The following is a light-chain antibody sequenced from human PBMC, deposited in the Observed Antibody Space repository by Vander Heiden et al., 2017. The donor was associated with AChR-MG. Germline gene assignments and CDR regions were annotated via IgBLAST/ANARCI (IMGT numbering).Light chain of an antibody. J-gene: IGKJ1*01. CDR1: QSISSY. V-gene: IGKV1-39*01. CDR2: AAS. CDR3: QQSYSTPRT. Sequence: DIQMTQSPSSLSASVGDRVTITCRASQSISSYLNWYQQKPGKAPKLLIYAASSLQSGVPSRFSGSGSGTDFTLTISSLQPEDFATYYCQQSYSTPRTFGQGKKVEIK.